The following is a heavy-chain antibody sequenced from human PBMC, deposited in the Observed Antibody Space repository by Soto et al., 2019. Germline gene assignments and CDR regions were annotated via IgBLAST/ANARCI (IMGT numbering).Heavy chain of an antibody. D-gene: IGHD3-16*01. CDR1: GGSISSSSYY. Sequence: SETLSLTCTVSGGSISSSSYYWGWIRQPPGKGLEWIGSIYYSGSTYYNPSLKSRVTISVDTSKNQFSLKLSSVTAADTAVYYCARTDYVWGSDQTNWFDPWGQGTLVTVSS. J-gene: IGHJ5*02. V-gene: IGHV4-39*01. CDR2: IYYSGST. CDR3: ARTDYVWGSDQTNWFDP.